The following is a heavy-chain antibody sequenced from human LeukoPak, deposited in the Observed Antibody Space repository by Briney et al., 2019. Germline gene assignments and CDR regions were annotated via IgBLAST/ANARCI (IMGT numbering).Heavy chain of an antibody. V-gene: IGHV1-2*02. D-gene: IGHD3-3*01. CDR2: INPNSGGT. CDR3: ARRSGYSEISGYYFGY. J-gene: IGHJ4*02. Sequence: ASVKVSCKASGYTFTGYYMHWVRQAPGQGLEWMGWINPNSGGTNYAQKFQGRVTMTRDTSISTAYMELSRLRSDDTAVYYCARRSGYSEISGYYFGYWGQGTLVTVSS. CDR1: GYTFTGYY.